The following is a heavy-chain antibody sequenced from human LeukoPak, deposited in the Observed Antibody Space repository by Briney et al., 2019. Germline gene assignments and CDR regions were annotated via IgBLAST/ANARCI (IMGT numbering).Heavy chain of an antibody. CDR1: GYTFTGYY. CDR3: ARRGLLYYDSSGYQLRTIYYFGY. D-gene: IGHD3-22*01. V-gene: IGHV1-46*01. CDR2: INPSGGST. Sequence: ASVKVSCKASGYTFTGYYMHWVRQAPGQGLEWMGIINPSGGSTSYAQKFQGRVTMTRDTSTSTVYMELSSLRSEDTAVYYCARRGLLYYDSSGYQLRTIYYFGYWGQGTLVTVSS. J-gene: IGHJ4*02.